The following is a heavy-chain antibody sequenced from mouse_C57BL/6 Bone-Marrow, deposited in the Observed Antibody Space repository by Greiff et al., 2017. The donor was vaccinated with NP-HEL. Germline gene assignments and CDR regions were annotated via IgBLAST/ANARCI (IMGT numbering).Heavy chain of an antibody. Sequence: QVQLKESGAELARPGASVKLSCKASGYTFTSYGISWVKQRTGQGLEWIGEIYPRSGNTYYNEKFKGKATLTADKSSSTAYMELRSLTSEDSAVYFCARPIYYYGHWYFDVWGTGTTVTVSS. CDR1: GYTFTSYG. V-gene: IGHV1-81*01. CDR2: IYPRSGNT. CDR3: ARPIYYYGHWYFDV. J-gene: IGHJ1*03. D-gene: IGHD1-1*01.